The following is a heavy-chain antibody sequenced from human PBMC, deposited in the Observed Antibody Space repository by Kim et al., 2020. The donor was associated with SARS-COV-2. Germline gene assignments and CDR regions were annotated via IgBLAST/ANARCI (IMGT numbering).Heavy chain of an antibody. Sequence: TNTAQKFQGRVTMTRDTSVSTAYMELSRLRSDDTSVYYCAREGGNNWFDPWGQGTLVTVSS. J-gene: IGHJ5*02. D-gene: IGHD1-1*01. CDR2: T. CDR3: AREGGNNWFDP. V-gene: IGHV1-2*02.